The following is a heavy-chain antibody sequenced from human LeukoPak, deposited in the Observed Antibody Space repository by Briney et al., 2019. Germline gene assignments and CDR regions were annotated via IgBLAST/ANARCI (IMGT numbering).Heavy chain of an antibody. CDR2: ISGSGSSI. CDR1: GFTFSTYE. Sequence: GGSLRLSCTASGFTFSTYEMNWVRQAPGKGLEWISYISGSGSSIFYADSLQGRFTVSRDNGQNTVYLQMNSLRVDDTGIYFCLAWASPTPYWGPGTPVAVSS. CDR3: LAWASPTPY. V-gene: IGHV3-48*03. J-gene: IGHJ1*01. D-gene: IGHD1-26*01.